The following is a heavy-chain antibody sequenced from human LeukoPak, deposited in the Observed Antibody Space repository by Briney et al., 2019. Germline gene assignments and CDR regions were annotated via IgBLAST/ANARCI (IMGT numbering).Heavy chain of an antibody. CDR3: ARYRVITNDYFDY. CDR2: ISNSGNTI. D-gene: IGHD3-16*01. J-gene: IGHJ4*02. Sequence: GGSLRLFCAASGFSFSDYYMSWIRQAPGKGLEWVSYISNSGNTIKEADSVKGRFTISRDNAENALYLQIKSLRAEDTAVYYCARYRVITNDYFDYWGQGTLVSVSS. CDR1: GFSFSDYY. V-gene: IGHV3-11*01.